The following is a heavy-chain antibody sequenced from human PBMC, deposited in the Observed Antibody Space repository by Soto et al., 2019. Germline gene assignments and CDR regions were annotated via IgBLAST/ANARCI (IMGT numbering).Heavy chain of an antibody. CDR1: GRSFSGYY. CDR3: ARAFDYSKYYYYYYGMDV. CDR2: INHSGST. J-gene: IGHJ6*02. V-gene: IGHV4-34*01. D-gene: IGHD4-4*01. Sequence: QVQLQQWGAGLLKPSETLSLTCAVYGRSFSGYYWSWIRQPPGKGLEWIGEINHSGSTNYNPSLKSRVTISVDTSKNQFSLKLSSVTAADTAVYYCARAFDYSKYYYYYYGMDVWDQGTTVTVSS.